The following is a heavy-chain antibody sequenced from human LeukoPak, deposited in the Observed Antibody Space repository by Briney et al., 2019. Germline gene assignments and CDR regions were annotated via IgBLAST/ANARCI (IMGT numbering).Heavy chain of an antibody. CDR2: IWYDGNNKYDDGTKK. J-gene: IGHJ6*02. CDR1: GFTFSPYG. CDR3: ASSSSHYYYAMDV. Sequence: GRSLRLSCVASGFTFSPYGIHWVRQAPGKGLEWVAVIWYDGNNKYDDGTKKYYADSLRGRFTISRDNRKNTSYLQMNSLRAEDTAVYYCASSSSHYYYAMDVWGQGTTVTVSS. V-gene: IGHV3-33*01.